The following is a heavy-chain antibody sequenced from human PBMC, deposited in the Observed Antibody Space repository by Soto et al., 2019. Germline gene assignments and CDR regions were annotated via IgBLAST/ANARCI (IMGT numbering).Heavy chain of an antibody. CDR1: GYTFTSYA. J-gene: IGHJ5*02. V-gene: IGHV1-3*01. CDR3: VRDVGYCTGGGCYAWFDP. Sequence: VNGSCEASGYTFTSYAMHWVRQAPGQRLEWMGWINAGNSDTKYSQKFQGRVTITSDTSASTAYMELNSLRAEDTALYYCVRDVGYCTGGGCYAWFDPWGQGTLVTVSS. D-gene: IGHD2-8*02. CDR2: INAGNSDT.